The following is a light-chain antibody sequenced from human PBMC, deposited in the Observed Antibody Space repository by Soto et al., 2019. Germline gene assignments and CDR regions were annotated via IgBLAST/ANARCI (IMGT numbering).Light chain of an antibody. CDR3: SSYTSSSTDVV. CDR1: SSDVGGYNY. CDR2: EVS. Sequence: QSVLTQPASVSGSPGQSITISCTGTSSDVGGYNYVSWYQQHPGKAPKLMIYEVSNGPSGVSNRFSGSKSGNTASLTISGLQAEDEADYYCSSYTSSSTDVVFGGGTKVTVL. J-gene: IGLJ2*01. V-gene: IGLV2-14*01.